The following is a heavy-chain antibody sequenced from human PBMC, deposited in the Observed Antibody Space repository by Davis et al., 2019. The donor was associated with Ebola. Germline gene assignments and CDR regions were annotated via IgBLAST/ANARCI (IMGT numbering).Heavy chain of an antibody. CDR1: GFTFTNYA. Sequence: PGGSLRLSCAASGFTFTNYAMSWVRQAPGKGLEWVSSVSGSGGSTYDTDSVKGRFTISRDNSKNTLYLQMNSLRAEDTAVYYCASHSGRAPPLDWGQGTLVTVSS. J-gene: IGHJ4*02. CDR3: ASHSGRAPPLD. V-gene: IGHV3-23*01. D-gene: IGHD6-19*01. CDR2: VSGSGGST.